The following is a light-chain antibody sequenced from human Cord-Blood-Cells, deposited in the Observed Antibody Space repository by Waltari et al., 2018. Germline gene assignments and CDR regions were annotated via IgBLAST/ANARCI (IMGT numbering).Light chain of an antibody. Sequence: QSVLTQPPSASGTPGQRVTISCSGSSSNIGSNTVNWYQQLPGTAPQLLIYSNNQRPSGVPDRCSGSKSGTSASLSISGLQSEDEADYYCAAWDNSLNGPVFGTGTKVTVL. J-gene: IGLJ1*01. CDR2: SNN. V-gene: IGLV1-44*01. CDR1: SSNIGSNT. CDR3: AAWDNSLNGPV.